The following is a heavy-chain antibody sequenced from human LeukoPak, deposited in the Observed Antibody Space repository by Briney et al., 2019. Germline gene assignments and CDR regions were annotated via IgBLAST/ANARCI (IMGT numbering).Heavy chain of an antibody. CDR3: ARSVGATKFDY. D-gene: IGHD1-26*01. J-gene: IGHJ4*02. CDR2: INPNSGGT. CDR1: GYTFTDYY. Sequence: ASVKVSCKASGYTFTDYYIHWVRQAPGQGLEWMGWINPNSGGTNYAQKFQGRVTMTGDTSISTAYMELSRLRSDDTAVYSCARSVGATKFDYWGQGTLVTVSS. V-gene: IGHV1-2*02.